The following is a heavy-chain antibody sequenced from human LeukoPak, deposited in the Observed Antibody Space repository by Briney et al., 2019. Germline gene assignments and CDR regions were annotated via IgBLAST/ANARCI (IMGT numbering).Heavy chain of an antibody. CDR2: IYHSGTTYSGST. Sequence: SETLSLTCNVSGASMSNYYWVWIRQPPGKGLEWIGGIYHSGTTYSGSTYYNPSLKSRVTISLDTPKNQFSLKVGSMTAADTAVYYCARAGGYGLIDYWGQGTMVTVSS. J-gene: IGHJ4*02. V-gene: IGHV4-39*07. D-gene: IGHD5-18*01. CDR1: GASMSNYY. CDR3: ARAGGYGLIDY.